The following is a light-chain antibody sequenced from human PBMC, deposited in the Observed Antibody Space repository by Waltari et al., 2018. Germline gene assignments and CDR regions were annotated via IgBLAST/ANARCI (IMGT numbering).Light chain of an antibody. V-gene: IGLV2-14*03. J-gene: IGLJ2*01. CDR2: DVT. CDR1: GSAAGASAY. CDR3: SSQTLDGLVL. Sequence: QSALTQPASVSGSPGQSITISCSGVGSAAGASAYVSWHQPHPGKAPQVIIYDVTNRPSGVSDRFSASKSANTASLTISRLQPEDEADYYCSSQTLDGLVLFGGGTRLTVL.